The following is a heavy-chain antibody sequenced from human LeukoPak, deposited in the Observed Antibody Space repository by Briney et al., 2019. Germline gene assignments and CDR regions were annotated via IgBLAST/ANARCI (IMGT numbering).Heavy chain of an antibody. CDR1: GGTFSSYT. V-gene: IGHV1-69*02. CDR3: ARHEIGGDRSSWYMS. J-gene: IGHJ1*01. CDR2: IIPILGIA. D-gene: IGHD6-13*01. Sequence: PGASVKVSCKASGGTFSSYTISWVRQAPGQGLEWMGRIIPILGIANYAQKFQGRVTITADKSTSTAYMELSSLRSEDTAVYYCARHEIGGDRSSWYMSWGQGTLVTVSS.